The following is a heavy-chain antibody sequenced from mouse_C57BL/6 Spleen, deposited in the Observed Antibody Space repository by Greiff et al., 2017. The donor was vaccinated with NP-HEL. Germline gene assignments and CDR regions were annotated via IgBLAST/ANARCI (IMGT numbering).Heavy chain of an antibody. CDR2: INPSSGYT. D-gene: IGHD3-2*02. Sequence: VQLQESGAELARPGASVKMSCKASGYTFTSYTMHWVKQRPGQGLEWIGYINPSSGYTKYNQKFKDKATLTADKSSSTAYMQLSSLTSEDSAVYYCARHEAAQASLFAYWGQGTLVTVSA. V-gene: IGHV1-4*01. CDR3: ARHEAAQASLFAY. J-gene: IGHJ3*01. CDR1: GYTFTSYT.